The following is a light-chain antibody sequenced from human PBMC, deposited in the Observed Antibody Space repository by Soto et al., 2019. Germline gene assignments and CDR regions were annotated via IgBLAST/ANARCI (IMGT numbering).Light chain of an antibody. J-gene: IGKJ4*01. CDR2: DAS. Sequence: EIVLTQSSSTLSLSPGERATLSCRASQSVSSYLAWYQQKPGQAPRLLIYDASNRATGIPARFSGSGSGTDFTLTISSLEPEDFAVYDCQQRSNWPTFGGGTQVDIK. V-gene: IGKV3-11*01. CDR1: QSVSSY. CDR3: QQRSNWPT.